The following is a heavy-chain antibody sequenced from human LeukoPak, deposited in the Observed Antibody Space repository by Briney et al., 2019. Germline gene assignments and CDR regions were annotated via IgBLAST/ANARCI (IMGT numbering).Heavy chain of an antibody. CDR3: ARGSRGYSYG. J-gene: IGHJ4*02. CDR1: GGSASSGSYY. V-gene: IGHV4-61*01. D-gene: IGHD5-18*01. Sequence: PSETLSLTCTVSGGSASSGSYYWSWIRQPPGKGLEWIGYIYYSGSTNYNPSLKSRVTISVDTSKNQFSLKLSSVTAADTAVYYCARGSRGYSYGWGQGTLVTVSS. CDR2: IYYSGST.